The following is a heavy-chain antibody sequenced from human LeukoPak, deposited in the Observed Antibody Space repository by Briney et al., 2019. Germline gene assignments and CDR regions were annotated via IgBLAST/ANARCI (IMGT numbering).Heavy chain of an antibody. D-gene: IGHD2-15*01. CDR2: MNPNSGNT. J-gene: IGHJ6*03. CDR3: ARGHVVEVAAPYYYYYMDV. V-gene: IGHV1-8*03. Sequence: GASVKVSCKASGYTFTSYDINWVRQATGQGLEWMGWMNPNSGNTGYAQKFQGRVTITRNTSISTAYMELSSPRSEDTAVYYCARGHVVEVAAPYYYYYMDVWGKGTTVTVSS. CDR1: GYTFTSYD.